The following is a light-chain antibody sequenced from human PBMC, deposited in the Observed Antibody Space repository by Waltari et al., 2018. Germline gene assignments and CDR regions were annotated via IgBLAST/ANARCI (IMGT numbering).Light chain of an antibody. V-gene: IGLV1-40*01. J-gene: IGLJ3*02. CDR2: GRR. CDR1: GSNIGAGYD. CDR3: QSYDTSLSVV. Sequence: QSVLTQPPSVSGAPGQRVTISCTGSGSNIGAGYDVHWYQQLPRAAPKRLIYGRRTRALGVPDRFVGSTSGTSASLAITGLQAEDEADYYCQSYDTSLSVVFGGGTKLTVL.